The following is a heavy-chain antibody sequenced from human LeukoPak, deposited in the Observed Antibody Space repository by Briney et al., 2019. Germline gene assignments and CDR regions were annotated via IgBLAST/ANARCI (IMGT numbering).Heavy chain of an antibody. V-gene: IGHV4-31*03. CDR1: GGSISSGGYY. Sequence: PSQTLSLTCTVSGGSISSGGYYWSWIRQHPGKGLEWIGYIYYSGSTYYNPSLKSRVTISVDTSKNQFSLKLSSVTAADTAVYYCAREKNPFEDSSGYIDYWGQGTLVTVPS. D-gene: IGHD3-22*01. J-gene: IGHJ4*02. CDR2: IYYSGST. CDR3: AREKNPFEDSSGYIDY.